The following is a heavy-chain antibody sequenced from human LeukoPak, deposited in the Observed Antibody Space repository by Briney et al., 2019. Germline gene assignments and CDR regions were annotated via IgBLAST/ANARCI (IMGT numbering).Heavy chain of an antibody. Sequence: GGSLRLSCAASGFTFSSYAMSWVRQAPGKGLEWVSAISDSGGSTYYADSVKGRFTISRDNSKNTLYLQMNSLRAEDTAVYYCAKASLYCSSTSCRPDWYFDLWGRGTLVTVSS. V-gene: IGHV3-23*01. J-gene: IGHJ2*01. D-gene: IGHD2-2*01. CDR1: GFTFSSYA. CDR2: ISDSGGST. CDR3: AKASLYCSSTSCRPDWYFDL.